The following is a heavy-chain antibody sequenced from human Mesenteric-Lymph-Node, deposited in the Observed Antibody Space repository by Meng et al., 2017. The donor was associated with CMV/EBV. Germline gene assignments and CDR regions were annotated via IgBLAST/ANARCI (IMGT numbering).Heavy chain of an antibody. CDR1: GGSVSSDSYY. J-gene: IGHJ4*02. D-gene: IGHD2-2*01. Sequence: SETLSLTCTVSGGSVSSDSYYWSWIRQPPGKGLEWIGEINHSGSTNYNPSLKSRVTISVDTSKNQFSLKLSSVTAADTAVYYCARGVGYCSSTSCYGLHFDYWGQGTLVTVSS. CDR2: INHSGST. CDR3: ARGVGYCSSTSCYGLHFDY. V-gene: IGHV4-61*01.